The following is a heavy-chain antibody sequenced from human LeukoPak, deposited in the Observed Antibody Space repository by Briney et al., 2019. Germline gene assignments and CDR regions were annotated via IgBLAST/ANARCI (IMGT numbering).Heavy chain of an antibody. J-gene: IGHJ4*02. Sequence: GASVKVSCKVSGYTLTELSMHWVRQAPGKGLEWMGGFDPEDGETIYAQKFQGRVTMTEDTSTDTAYMELSSLRSEDTAVYYCATTIRGVTQYYFDYWGQGTLVTVSS. CDR3: ATTIRGVTQYYFDY. CDR1: GYTLTELS. CDR2: FDPEDGET. D-gene: IGHD3-10*01. V-gene: IGHV1-24*01.